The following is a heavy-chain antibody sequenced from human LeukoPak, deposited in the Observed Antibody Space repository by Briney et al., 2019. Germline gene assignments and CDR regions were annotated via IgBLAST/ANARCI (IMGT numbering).Heavy chain of an antibody. D-gene: IGHD3-10*01. V-gene: IGHV3-21*01. J-gene: IGHJ3*02. CDR1: GFTFSSYS. CDR3: ARVPPITMVRGVIMGDDAFDI. CDR2: ISSSSSYT. Sequence: GGSLRLSCAASGFTFSSYSMNWVRQAPGKGLEWVSSISSSSSYTYYADSVKGRFTISRDNAKKSVYLQMNSPRAEDTAVYYCARVPPITMVRGVIMGDDAFDIWGQGTMVTVSS.